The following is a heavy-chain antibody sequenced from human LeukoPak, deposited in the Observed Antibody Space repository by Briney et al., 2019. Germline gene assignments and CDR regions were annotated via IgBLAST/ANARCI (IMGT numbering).Heavy chain of an antibody. CDR1: GFTVSSNY. CDR2: IYSGGST. D-gene: IGHD6-19*01. V-gene: IGHV3-53*01. Sequence: PGGSLRLSCAASGFTVSSNYMSWVRQAPGKGLEWVSVIYSGGSTYYADSVTGRFTISRDNSKNTLYLQMNSLRAEDTAVYYCARDVVAGILDYWGQGTLVTVSS. CDR3: ARDVVAGILDY. J-gene: IGHJ4*02.